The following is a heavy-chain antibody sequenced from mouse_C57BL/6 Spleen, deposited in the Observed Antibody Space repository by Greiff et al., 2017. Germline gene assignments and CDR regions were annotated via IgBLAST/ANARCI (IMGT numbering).Heavy chain of an antibody. CDR1: GYAFSSYW. V-gene: IGHV1-82*01. D-gene: IGHD1-1*01. J-gene: IGHJ4*01. CDR2: IYPGDGDT. CDR3: AREITTLVNYYAMDY. Sequence: QVQLQQSGPELVKPGASVKISCKASGYAFSSYWMNWVKQRPGKGLEWIGRIYPGDGDTNYSVKFKGKATLTADKSASTAYMQLSSLSSEYSAVYFCAREITTLVNYYAMDYWGQGTSVTVSS.